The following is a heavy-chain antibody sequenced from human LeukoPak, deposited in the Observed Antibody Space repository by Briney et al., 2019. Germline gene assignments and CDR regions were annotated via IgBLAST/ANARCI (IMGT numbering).Heavy chain of an antibody. Sequence: SETLSLTCTVSSGSISSSTYYWSWIRQPPGKGLEWIGSIHSGGSTYSNPSLKSRVSISVDTSKKQFSLELNSVTAADTAVYYCARGFLDDLPDYWGQGTLVTVSS. J-gene: IGHJ4*02. CDR3: ARGFLDDLPDY. D-gene: IGHD2-2*03. CDR1: SGSISSSTYY. V-gene: IGHV4-39*01. CDR2: IHSGGST.